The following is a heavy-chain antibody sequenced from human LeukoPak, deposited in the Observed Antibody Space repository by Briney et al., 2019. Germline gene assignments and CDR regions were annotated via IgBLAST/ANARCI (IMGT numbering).Heavy chain of an antibody. Sequence: GASVKVSCKASGGTFSSYAISWVRQAPGQGLEWMGGIIPIFGTANYAQKFQGRVTITRNTSISTAYMELSSLRSEDTAVYYCARGVSEYCYYYMDVWGKGTTVTVSS. CDR3: ARGVSEYCYYYMDV. D-gene: IGHD5/OR15-5a*01. CDR1: GGTFSSYA. J-gene: IGHJ6*03. CDR2: IIPIFGTA. V-gene: IGHV1-69*05.